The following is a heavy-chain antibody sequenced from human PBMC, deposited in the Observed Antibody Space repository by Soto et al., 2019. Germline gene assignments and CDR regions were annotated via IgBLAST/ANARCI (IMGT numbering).Heavy chain of an antibody. CDR3: VKDMCRYADRYYFDH. J-gene: IGHJ4*02. D-gene: IGHD3-16*01. CDR2: ISWNSGSI. CDR1: GFTFNDYA. Sequence: EVHLVESGGALVQPGRSLRLSCAASGFTFNDYAMHWVRQAPGKGLEWVSCISWNSGSIGYADSVKGRFTISRDNAENSLFLRMTSLTTDDTAFYFCVKDMCRYADRYYFDHWGQGTLVTVSS. V-gene: IGHV3-9*01.